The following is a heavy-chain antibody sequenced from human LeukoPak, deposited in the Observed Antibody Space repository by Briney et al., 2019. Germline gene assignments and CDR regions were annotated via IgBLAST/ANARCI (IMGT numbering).Heavy chain of an antibody. CDR2: INHSGST. V-gene: IGHV4-34*01. J-gene: IGHJ6*02. Sequence: SSETLSLTCAVYGGSFSGYYWSWIRQPPGKGLEWIGEINHSGSTNYNPSLKSRVTISVDTSKNQFSLKLSSVTAADTAVYYCARGGVDFWSGYYNYYYYGMDVWGQGTTVTVSS. CDR3: ARGGVDFWSGYYNYYYYGMDV. D-gene: IGHD3-3*01. CDR1: GGSFSGYY.